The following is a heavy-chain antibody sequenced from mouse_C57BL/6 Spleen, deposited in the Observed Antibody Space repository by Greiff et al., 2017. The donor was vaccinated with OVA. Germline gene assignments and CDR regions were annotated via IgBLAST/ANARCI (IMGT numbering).Heavy chain of an antibody. Sequence: EVQGVESGGDLVKPGGSLKLSCAASGFTFSSYGMSWVRQTPDKRLEWVATISSGGSYTYYPDSVKGRFTISRDNAKNTLYLQMSSLKSEDTAMYYCARPDYDSYYFDYWGQGTTLTVSS. CDR3: ARPDYDSYYFDY. CDR1: GFTFSSYG. CDR2: ISSGGSYT. V-gene: IGHV5-6*01. D-gene: IGHD2-4*01. J-gene: IGHJ2*01.